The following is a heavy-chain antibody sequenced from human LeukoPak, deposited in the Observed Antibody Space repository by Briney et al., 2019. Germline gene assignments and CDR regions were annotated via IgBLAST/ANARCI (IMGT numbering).Heavy chain of an antibody. Sequence: SETLSLTCTVSGGSISSGVYYWTWIRLHPGKGLEWIGYIYHSGSTSYNPSLKSRVSISVDTSKNQFSLNLSSATAADTAVYWARERPTGWYFDYWGQGTLVTVSS. CDR2: IYHSGST. CDR3: ARERPTGWYFDY. V-gene: IGHV4-31*03. D-gene: IGHD6-19*01. CDR1: GGSISSGVYY. J-gene: IGHJ4*02.